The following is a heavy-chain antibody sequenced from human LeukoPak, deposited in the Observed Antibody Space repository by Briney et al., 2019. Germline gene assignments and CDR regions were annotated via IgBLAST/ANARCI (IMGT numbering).Heavy chain of an antibody. CDR2: ISYHGSNK. Sequence: QSGGSLRLSCAASGFTFSSYAMHWVREAPGKGLEWVAVISYHGSNKNYADSVKGRFTISRDNAKNSLYLQMNSLRAEDTAVYYCASHAYYDFWVEPGRVLDYWGQGTLVTVSS. J-gene: IGHJ4*02. V-gene: IGHV3-30*04. CDR3: ASHAYYDFWVEPGRVLDY. D-gene: IGHD3-3*01. CDR1: GFTFSSYA.